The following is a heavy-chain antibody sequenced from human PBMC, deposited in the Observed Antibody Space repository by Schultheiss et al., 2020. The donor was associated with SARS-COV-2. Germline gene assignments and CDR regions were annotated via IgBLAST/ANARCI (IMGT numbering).Heavy chain of an antibody. CDR1: GFTFSRYG. Sequence: GGSLRLSCAASGFTFSRYGMHWVRQAPGKGLEWVSAISGSGGSTYYAGSVKGRFTISRDNSKNTLYLQMNSLRAEDTAVYYCAKRGVRFSGMDVWGQGTTVTVSS. V-gene: IGHV3-23*01. CDR2: ISGSGGST. CDR3: AKRGVRFSGMDV. D-gene: IGHD3-16*01. J-gene: IGHJ6*02.